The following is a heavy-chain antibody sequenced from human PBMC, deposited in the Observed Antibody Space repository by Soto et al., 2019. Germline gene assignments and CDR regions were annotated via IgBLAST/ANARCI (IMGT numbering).Heavy chain of an antibody. CDR3: ARPHYDSNTFYSFFDY. V-gene: IGHV4-34*12. D-gene: IGHD3-22*01. CDR2: IFHGGST. Sequence: SETLSLTCAVYDGSSSGYYWSWIRQPPGKGLEWIGEIFHGGSTDYSPSLKSRVTISVDTSKNQFSLELSSVTAADTAVYYCARPHYDSNTFYSFFDYWGQGTLVTVSS. CDR1: DGSSSGYY. J-gene: IGHJ4*02.